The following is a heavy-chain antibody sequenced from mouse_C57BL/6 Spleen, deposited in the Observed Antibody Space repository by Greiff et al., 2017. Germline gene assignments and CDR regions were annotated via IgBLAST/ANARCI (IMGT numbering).Heavy chain of an antibody. J-gene: IGHJ4*01. CDR2: IYPGDGDT. CDR1: GYAFSSYW. D-gene: IGHD2-1*01. Sequence: QVQLQQSGAVLVKPGASVKISCKASGYAFSSYWMNWVKQRPGKGLEWIGQIYPGDGDTNYNGKFKGKATLTADKSSSTAYMQLSSLTSEDSAVYFCARLGVYYGRSMDYWGQGTSVTVSS. CDR3: ARLGVYYGRSMDY. V-gene: IGHV1-80*01.